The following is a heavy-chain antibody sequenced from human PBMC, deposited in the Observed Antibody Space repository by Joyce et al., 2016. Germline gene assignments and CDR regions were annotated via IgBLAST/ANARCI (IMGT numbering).Heavy chain of an antibody. J-gene: IGHJ4*02. CDR3: ATATVTMLGSREPKHFDY. V-gene: IGHV1-69*18. Sequence: QVQLVQSGAEVKKPGSSVRVSCEASGGTFSSYTITWVRQAPGQGLEWMGRIIPMFDTTKYAQKFQGRVTITADESTSTAYMELSSLRSEDTAVYYCATATVTMLGSREPKHFDYWGPGTLVTVSS. D-gene: IGHD4-17*01. CDR2: IIPMFDTT. CDR1: GGTFSSYT.